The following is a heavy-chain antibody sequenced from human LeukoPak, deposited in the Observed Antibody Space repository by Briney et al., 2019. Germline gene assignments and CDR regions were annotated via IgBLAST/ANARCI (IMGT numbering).Heavy chain of an antibody. CDR3: AKERRITMAGSVDYFDY. V-gene: IGHV3-23*01. D-gene: IGHD6-19*01. CDR2: ISGSGSDT. J-gene: IGHJ4*02. Sequence: GGSLRLSCAASGFIFSNYAMSWVRQAPGKGPEWVSSISGSGSDTYYADSVKGRTTISRDNSKNMVFLQMNSLGAADTAIYYRAKERRITMAGSVDYFDYWGQGTLVTVSS. CDR1: GFIFSNYA.